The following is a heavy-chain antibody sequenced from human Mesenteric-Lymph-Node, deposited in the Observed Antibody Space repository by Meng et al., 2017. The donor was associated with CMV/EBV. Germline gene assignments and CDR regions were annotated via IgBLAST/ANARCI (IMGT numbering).Heavy chain of an antibody. CDR1: AFTFSTAW. CDR2: INSQPDGGTT. J-gene: IGHJ4*02. D-gene: IGHD6-13*01. CDR3: TKGVGSWFD. V-gene: IGHV3-15*01. Sequence: LSCAASAFTFSTAWMHWVRQAPGKGPEWVGRINSQPDGGTTDYAAPVKGRFTISREDSSTTLYLQMNSLKTEDTAVYYCTKGVGSWFDWGQGTLVTVSS.